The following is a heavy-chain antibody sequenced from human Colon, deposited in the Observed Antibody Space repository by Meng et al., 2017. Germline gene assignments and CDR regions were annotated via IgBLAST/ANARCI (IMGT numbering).Heavy chain of an antibody. D-gene: IGHD2-2*01. CDR3: ARNPVIPDARTFDF. V-gene: IGHV4-30-4*01. Sequence: QVHLQESGPGAVKPPHTLSLTCTISGGSINSADYYWNWIRQSPGKGLEWLGYIHSSGNTSYTPSLKSRLTMSLDTSKNQFSLRLTSVTAADTAVYYCARNPVIPDARTFDFWGQGALVTVSS. CDR2: IHSSGNT. CDR1: GGSINSADYY. J-gene: IGHJ4*02.